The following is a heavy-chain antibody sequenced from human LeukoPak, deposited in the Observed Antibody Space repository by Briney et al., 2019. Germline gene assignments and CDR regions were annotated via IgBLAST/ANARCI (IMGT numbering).Heavy chain of an antibody. CDR2: ISYDGSNK. Sequence: GGSLRLSCAASGFTFSSYAMHWVRQAPGKGLEWVAVISYDGSNKYYADSVKGRFTISRDNSKNTLYLQMNSLRAEDTAVYYCARDAREGERLLVLYFDYWGQGTLVTVSS. CDR3: ARDAREGERLLVLYFDY. CDR1: GFTFSSYA. D-gene: IGHD3-16*01. V-gene: IGHV3-30*04. J-gene: IGHJ4*02.